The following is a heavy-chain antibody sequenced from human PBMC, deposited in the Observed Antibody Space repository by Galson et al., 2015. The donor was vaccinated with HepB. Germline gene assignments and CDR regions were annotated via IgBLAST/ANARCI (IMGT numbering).Heavy chain of an antibody. J-gene: IGHJ6*03. V-gene: IGHV1-8*01. CDR3: VVVVAARDYYYYMDV. Sequence: SVKVSCKASGYTFTSYDINWVRQATGQGLEWMGWMNPNSGNTGYAQKFQGRVTMTRNTSISTAYMELSSLRSEDTAVYYCVVVVAARDYYYYMDVWGKGTTVTVSS. CDR2: MNPNSGNT. CDR1: GYTFTSYD. D-gene: IGHD2-15*01.